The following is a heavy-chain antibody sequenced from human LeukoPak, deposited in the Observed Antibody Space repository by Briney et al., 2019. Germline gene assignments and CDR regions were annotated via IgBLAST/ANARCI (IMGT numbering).Heavy chain of an antibody. Sequence: GGSLRLSCAASGFTFSSYAMSWVRQAPGKGLEWVSAISGSGGSTYYADSVKGRFTVSRDNSKNTLYLQMSSLRAEDTAVYYCAKDRSDSSTWYAGSHWGQGTLVTVSS. CDR3: AKDRSDSSTWYAGSH. J-gene: IGHJ4*02. CDR2: ISGSGGST. D-gene: IGHD6-13*01. CDR1: GFTFSSYA. V-gene: IGHV3-23*01.